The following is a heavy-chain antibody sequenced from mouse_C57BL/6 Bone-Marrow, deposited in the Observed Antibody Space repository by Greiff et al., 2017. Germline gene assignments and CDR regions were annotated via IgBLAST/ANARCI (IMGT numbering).Heavy chain of an antibody. D-gene: IGHD2-12*01. V-gene: IGHV5-17*01. CDR2: ISSGSSTI. Sequence: EVKLVESGGGLVKPGGSLKLSCAASGFTFSDYGMHWVRQAPEKGLEWVAYISSGSSTIYYADTVKGRFTISRDNAKNTLFLQMTRLRSEDTAMYYCARDSVNAMDYWGQGTSVTVSS. CDR1: GFTFSDYG. CDR3: ARDSVNAMDY. J-gene: IGHJ4*01.